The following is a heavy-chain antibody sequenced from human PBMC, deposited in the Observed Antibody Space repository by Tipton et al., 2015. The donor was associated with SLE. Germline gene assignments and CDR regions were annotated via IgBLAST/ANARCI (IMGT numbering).Heavy chain of an antibody. Sequence: SLRLSCAASGFTFSDYYMSWIRQAPGKGLEWVSYISGSGSSMYYADSVKGRFTISRDNAKNSLDLQMNSLRGEDTAVYYCARDLGYCSNTSCQGYMDVWGKGTTVTVSS. J-gene: IGHJ6*03. CDR1: GFTFSDYY. V-gene: IGHV3-11*04. CDR2: ISGSGSSM. CDR3: ARDLGYCSNTSCQGYMDV. D-gene: IGHD2-2*01.